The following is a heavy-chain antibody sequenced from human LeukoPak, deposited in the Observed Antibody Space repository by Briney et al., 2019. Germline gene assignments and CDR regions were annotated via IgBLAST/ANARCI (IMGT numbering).Heavy chain of an antibody. J-gene: IGHJ4*02. CDR3: AKALGGYHFDY. V-gene: IGHV3-30*04. D-gene: IGHD3-16*01. Sequence: GGSLRLSCAASGFTFSSYAMHWVRQAPGKGLEWVAVISYDGSNKYYADSVKGRFTISRDNSKNTLYLHMNSLRAEDTAVYYCAKALGGYHFDYWGQGTLVTVSS. CDR1: GFTFSSYA. CDR2: ISYDGSNK.